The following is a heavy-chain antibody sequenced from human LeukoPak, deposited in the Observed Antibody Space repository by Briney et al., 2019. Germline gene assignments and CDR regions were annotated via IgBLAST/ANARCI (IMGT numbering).Heavy chain of an antibody. CDR1: GHTFTGHY. CDR2: INPDSDGT. CDR3: ASGRGVGSTTPFAS. J-gene: IGHJ4*02. D-gene: IGHD3-10*01. Sequence: ASVKVSCKASGHTFTGHYMHRARQASGQGLEWMGWINPDSDGTNYAQTFQCRATMTRGTSITTAFLDPSRLRCDDTGISYCASGRGVGSTTPFASWGPGTLVTVSS. V-gene: IGHV1-2*02.